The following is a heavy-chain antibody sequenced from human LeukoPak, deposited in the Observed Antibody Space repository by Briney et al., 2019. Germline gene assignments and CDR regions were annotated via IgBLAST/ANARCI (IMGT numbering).Heavy chain of an antibody. D-gene: IGHD2-21*02. V-gene: IGHV4-59*11. CDR3: ARKVAYCAGYCYSGLAFDV. CDR1: GGSISSHF. CDR2: IYSSGST. Sequence: SETLSLTCTVSGGSISSHFWSWIRQPPGKGLEWIGYIYSSGSTNYNPSLKSRVTISVDTSKNQFSLKLSSVTAADTAVYYCARKVAYCAGYCYSGLAFDVWGQGTMVIVSS. J-gene: IGHJ3*01.